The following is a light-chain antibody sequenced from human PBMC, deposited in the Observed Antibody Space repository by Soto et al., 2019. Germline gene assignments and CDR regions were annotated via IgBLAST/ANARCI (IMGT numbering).Light chain of an antibody. J-gene: IGLJ2*01. CDR3: SSYTSSSTLV. V-gene: IGLV2-14*01. CDR1: SSDVGDYNY. Sequence: QSALTQPASVSGSPGQSITISCTGTSSDVGDYNYVSWYQQHPGKAPRLMIYDVSNRPSGVSNRFSGSKSGNTASLTISGLQAEDEADYYCSSYTSSSTLVFGGGTNLTVL. CDR2: DVS.